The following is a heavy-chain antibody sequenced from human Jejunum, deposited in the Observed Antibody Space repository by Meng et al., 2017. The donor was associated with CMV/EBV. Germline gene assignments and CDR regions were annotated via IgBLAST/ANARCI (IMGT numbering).Heavy chain of an antibody. CDR3: ARDSPLDGYSLLDY. CDR2: IDPNTGNP. J-gene: IGHJ4*02. D-gene: IGHD5-24*01. CDR1: GYTFTSYA. Sequence: QVELVQSGSESKPPGASVKVSCRPSGYTFTSYAINWVRQAPGQGPDWMGWIDPNTGNPTYDQGFTGRFVFYLDTSVSTAYLQINSLRADDTAVYYCARDSPLDGYSLLDYWGQGTLVTVSS. V-gene: IGHV7-4-1*02.